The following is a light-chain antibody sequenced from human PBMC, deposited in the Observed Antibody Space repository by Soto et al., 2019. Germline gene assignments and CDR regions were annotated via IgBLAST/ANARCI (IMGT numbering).Light chain of an antibody. CDR3: QNLNNAPWP. CDR1: QGIGNY. Sequence: DIQMTQSPSSLSASVGDRVTITCRASQGIGNYLAWYQQKSGKVPKLLIYAASTLQSGVPSRFSGSRSGTDFTLTISSLQPDDVATYYCQNLNNAPWPFGQGTKVEIQ. J-gene: IGKJ1*01. CDR2: AAS. V-gene: IGKV1-27*01.